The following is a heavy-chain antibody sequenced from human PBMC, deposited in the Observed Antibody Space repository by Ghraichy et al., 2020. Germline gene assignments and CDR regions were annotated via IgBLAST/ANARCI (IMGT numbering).Heavy chain of an antibody. Sequence: GGPLRLSCAASGFTFSSHWIHWVRQAPGKGLVALSHINGAETTTTYAASVKGRFTISRDNAKNPLYLQMNSLSAEDPALYYCARDNVGSIDYWVQGPLVPVSS. D-gene: IGHD1-26*01. CDR3: ARDNVGSIDY. CDR1: GFTFSSHW. V-gene: IGHV3-74*03. J-gene: IGHJ4*02. CDR2: INGAETTT.